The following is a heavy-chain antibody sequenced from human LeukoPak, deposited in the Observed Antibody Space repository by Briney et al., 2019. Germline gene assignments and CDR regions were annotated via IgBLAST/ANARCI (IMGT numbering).Heavy chain of an antibody. Sequence: GGSLKLSCAASGFTFSGSAMHWVRRASGKGLEWVGRIRSKANSYATAYAASVKGRFTISRDDSKNTAYLQMNSLKTEDTAVYYCYFWSGYYIYWGQGTLVTVSS. CDR2: IRSKANSYAT. J-gene: IGHJ4*02. CDR3: YFWSGYYIY. V-gene: IGHV3-73*01. CDR1: GFTFSGSA. D-gene: IGHD3-3*01.